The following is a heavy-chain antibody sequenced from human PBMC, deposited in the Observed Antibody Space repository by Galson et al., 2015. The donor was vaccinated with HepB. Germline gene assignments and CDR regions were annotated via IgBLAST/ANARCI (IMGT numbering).Heavy chain of an antibody. D-gene: IGHD3-3*01. Sequence: SLRLSCAASGFTFSSYSMNWVRQAPGKGLEWVSSISSSSSYIYYADSVKGRFTISRDNAKNSLYLQMNSLRAEDTAVYYCARVTRITIFGVVIEVDYYYYMDVWGKGTTVTVSS. CDR1: GFTFSSYS. CDR2: ISSSSSYI. V-gene: IGHV3-21*01. CDR3: ARVTRITIFGVVIEVDYYYYMDV. J-gene: IGHJ6*03.